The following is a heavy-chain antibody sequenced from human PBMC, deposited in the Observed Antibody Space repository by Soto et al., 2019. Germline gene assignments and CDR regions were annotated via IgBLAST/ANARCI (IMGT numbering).Heavy chain of an antibody. J-gene: IGHJ4*02. CDR1: GGSINTFH. D-gene: IGHD5-12*01. Sequence: TVSGGSINTFHWSWVRQPAGKGLEWIGRIFSSGSTSFNPSLESRVAMSVDTSKNHFSLNLSSVTAADMAVYYCAREGSYSAYNFAHGIQLWSFDFWGQGXLVTVSS. CDR2: IFSSGST. V-gene: IGHV4-4*07. CDR3: AREGSYSAYNFAHGIQLWSFDF.